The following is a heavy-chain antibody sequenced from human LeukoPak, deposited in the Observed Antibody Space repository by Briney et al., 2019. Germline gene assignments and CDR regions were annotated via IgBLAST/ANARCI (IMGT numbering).Heavy chain of an antibody. J-gene: IGHJ4*02. CDR3: ATGRPRHTCLVPVPTFDY. V-gene: IGHV3-33*05. D-gene: IGHD3-3*02. CDR2: ISYDGSDK. Sequence: GGSLRLSCAASGLTLNNYGMHWVRQAPGKGLEWVAAISYDGSDKYYADSVRGRFTISRDSSKNTLYLQMNSLRADDAAVYNCATGRPRHTCLVPVPTFDYWGQGTLVTVSS. CDR1: GLTLNNYG.